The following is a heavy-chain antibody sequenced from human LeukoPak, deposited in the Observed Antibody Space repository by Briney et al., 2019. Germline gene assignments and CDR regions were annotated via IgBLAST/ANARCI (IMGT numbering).Heavy chain of an antibody. CDR2: IYPGDSDT. V-gene: IGHV5-51*01. J-gene: IGHJ4*02. CDR3: ARKWFGELLCAFDI. D-gene: IGHD3-10*01. CDR1: GYSFTSYW. Sequence: AESLKISCKASGYSFTSYWIGCVRQMPAKGLQWMGIIYPGDSDTRYSPSFQGQATISADKSISNAYLQRSSLTASDTAMYYCARKWFGELLCAFDIWGQGTLVTVSS.